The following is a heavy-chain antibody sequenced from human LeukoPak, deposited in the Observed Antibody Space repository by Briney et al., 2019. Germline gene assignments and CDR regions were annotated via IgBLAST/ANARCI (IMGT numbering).Heavy chain of an antibody. Sequence: ASVKVSCKSSGYTFTVYYMHWVRQAPGQGLEWMGWINPNSGGTNYAQKFQGRVTMTRDTSISTAYMELSRLRSDDTAVYYCARDWITMVRGVLDWGQGTLVTVSS. V-gene: IGHV1-2*02. CDR3: ARDWITMVRGVLD. CDR1: GYTFTVYY. D-gene: IGHD3-10*01. J-gene: IGHJ4*02. CDR2: INPNSGGT.